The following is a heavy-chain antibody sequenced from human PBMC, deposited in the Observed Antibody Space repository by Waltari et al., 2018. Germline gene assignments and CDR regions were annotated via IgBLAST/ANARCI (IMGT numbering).Heavy chain of an antibody. J-gene: IGHJ5*02. CDR2: IYHGGST. CDR3: ARKEVIRSIYGGVRRESWFDP. CDR1: GGSSGAFY. D-gene: IGHD3-16*01. Sequence: QVHLQQSGAGLLRPSQTLSLTCTVYGGSSGAFYWSWIRQAPGKGLEWLGEIYHGGSTNYNPSLRGRITISAATSKTEFYLTLNSVTAADTAVYYCARKEVIRSIYGGVRRESWFDPWGQGTLVSVSS. V-gene: IGHV4-34*01.